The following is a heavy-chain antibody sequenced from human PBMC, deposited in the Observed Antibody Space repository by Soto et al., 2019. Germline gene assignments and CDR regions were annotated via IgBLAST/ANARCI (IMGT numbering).Heavy chain of an antibody. CDR2: IIPILGIA. J-gene: IGHJ2*01. CDR1: GGTFSSYT. Sequence: QVQLVQSGAEVKKPGSSVKVSCKASGGTFSSYTISWVRQAPGQGLEWMGRIIPILGIANYAQKFQGRVTITADKSTSTAYMELSSLRYEDTAVYYCARGYCSSTSCRRSYWYFDLWGRGTLVTVSS. V-gene: IGHV1-69*02. CDR3: ARGYCSSTSCRRSYWYFDL. D-gene: IGHD2-2*01.